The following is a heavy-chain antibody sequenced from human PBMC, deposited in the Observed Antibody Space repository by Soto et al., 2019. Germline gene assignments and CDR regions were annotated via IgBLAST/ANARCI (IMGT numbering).Heavy chain of an antibody. CDR1: GGSISSYY. Sequence: QVQLQESGPGLVKPSETLSLTCTVSGGSISSYYWSWIRQPPGKGLEWIGYIYYSGSTNYNPSLKSRVTISVDTSKNQFSLKLSSVTAADTAVYYCARHGCSGGSCYSVDYWGQGTLVTVSS. CDR2: IYYSGST. D-gene: IGHD2-15*01. CDR3: ARHGCSGGSCYSVDY. J-gene: IGHJ4*02. V-gene: IGHV4-59*08.